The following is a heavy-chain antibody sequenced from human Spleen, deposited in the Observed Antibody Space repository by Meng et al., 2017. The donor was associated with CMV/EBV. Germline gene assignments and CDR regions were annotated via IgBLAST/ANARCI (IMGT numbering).Heavy chain of an antibody. CDR1: RLTFSNYA. J-gene: IGHJ6*02. Sequence: GGSLRLSCAASRLTFSNYAMHWVRQAPGKGLEWVAVISHDGNNKDYADSVKGRFAISRDNRKSTLYLQMSSLRAEDTAVYYCARYCSSTSCYGTNYYYGMDVWGQGTTVTVSS. CDR3: ARYCSSTSCYGTNYYYGMDV. D-gene: IGHD2-2*01. V-gene: IGHV3-30*09. CDR2: ISHDGNNK.